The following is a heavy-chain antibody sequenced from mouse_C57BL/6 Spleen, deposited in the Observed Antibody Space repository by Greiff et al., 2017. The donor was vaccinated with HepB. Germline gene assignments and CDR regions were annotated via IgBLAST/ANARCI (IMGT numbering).Heavy chain of an antibody. CDR2: ISSGGSYT. D-gene: IGHD2-1*01. CDR1: GFTFSSYG. CDR3: ARPLYGNYFDY. Sequence: EVQLKESGGDLVKPGGSLKLSCAASGFTFSSYGMSWVRQTPDKRLEWVATISSGGSYTYYPDSVKGRFTISRDNAKNTLYLQMSSLKSEDTAMYYCARPLYGNYFDYWGQGTTLTVSS. J-gene: IGHJ2*01. V-gene: IGHV5-6*01.